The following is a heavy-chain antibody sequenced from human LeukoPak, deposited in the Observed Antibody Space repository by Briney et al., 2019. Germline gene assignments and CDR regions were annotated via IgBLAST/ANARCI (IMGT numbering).Heavy chain of an antibody. Sequence: GGSLRLSCAASGFTFSSYEMNWVRQAPGKGLEWVSYISSSGSTIYYADSVKGRFTISRDNSKNTLYLQMNSLRAEDTAVYYCAKSGYDSSGYAFWKSFDYWGQGTLVTVSS. CDR1: GFTFSSYE. CDR2: ISSSGSTI. V-gene: IGHV3-48*03. J-gene: IGHJ4*02. D-gene: IGHD3-22*01. CDR3: AKSGYDSSGYAFWKSFDY.